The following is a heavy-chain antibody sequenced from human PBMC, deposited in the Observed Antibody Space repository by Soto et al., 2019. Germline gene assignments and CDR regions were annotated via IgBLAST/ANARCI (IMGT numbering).Heavy chain of an antibody. J-gene: IGHJ5*02. CDR1: GFTFSSYS. CDR2: ISSSSSTI. D-gene: IGHD6-13*01. CDR3: ARHPERIAQIGWFDP. V-gene: IGHV3-48*01. Sequence: LRLSCAASGFTFSSYSMNWVRQAPGKGLEWVSYISSSSSTIYYADSVKGRFTISRDNAKNSLYLQMNSLRAEDTAVYYCARHPERIAQIGWFDPWGQGTLVTVSS.